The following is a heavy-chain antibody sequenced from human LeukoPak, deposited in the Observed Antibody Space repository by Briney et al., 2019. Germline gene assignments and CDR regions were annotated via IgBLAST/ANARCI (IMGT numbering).Heavy chain of an antibody. Sequence: PSETLSLTCTVSGGSISSGGYYWSWIRQPPGKGLEWIGYIYHSGSTYYNPSLKSRVTISVDRSKNQFSLKLSSVTAADTAVYYCASGSGVGYYYYYMDVWGKGTTVTVSS. CDR2: IYHSGST. V-gene: IGHV4-30-2*01. CDR1: GGSISSGGYY. J-gene: IGHJ6*03. D-gene: IGHD6-25*01. CDR3: ASGSGVGYYYYYMDV.